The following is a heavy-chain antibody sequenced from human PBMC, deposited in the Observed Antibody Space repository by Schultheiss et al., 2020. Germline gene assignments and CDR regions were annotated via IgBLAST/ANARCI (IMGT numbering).Heavy chain of an antibody. D-gene: IGHD5-12*01. J-gene: IGHJ4*02. Sequence: GGSLRLSCAASGFTFSSYSMNWVRQAPGKGLEWVAVISYDGSNKYYADSVKGRFTISRDNAKNTLYLQMNSLRAEDTAVYYCAKGLDSGLSYYFDYWGQGTLVTVSS. CDR3: AKGLDSGLSYYFDY. V-gene: IGHV3-30*18. CDR1: GFTFSSYS. CDR2: ISYDGSNK.